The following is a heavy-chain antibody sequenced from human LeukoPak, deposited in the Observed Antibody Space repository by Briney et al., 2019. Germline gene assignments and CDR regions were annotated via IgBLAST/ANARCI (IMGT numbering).Heavy chain of an antibody. CDR2: ICAYNGNT. CDR1: RYTFTRYG. J-gene: IGHJ4*02. Sequence: GGAVRVSCEASRYTFTRYGISWVRQAPGQGREWVGWICAYNGNTNYAQTLQGRVTLSPDTSTRTAYMELRSLRAEDTALYYSSRGRDEIRFLEWSIGYFDYWGQGTLVTVSS. CDR3: SRGRDEIRFLEWSIGYFDY. V-gene: IGHV1-18*01. D-gene: IGHD3-3*01.